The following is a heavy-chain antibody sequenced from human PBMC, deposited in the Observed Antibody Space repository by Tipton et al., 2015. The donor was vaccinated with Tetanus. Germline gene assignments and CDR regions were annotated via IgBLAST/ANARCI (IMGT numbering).Heavy chain of an antibody. J-gene: IGHJ4*02. Sequence: SLRLSCAASGFPFTTYGMTWVRLAPGKGLEWVAAITGSGVGTYYSDSVKGRFTVSRDNSRNTLYLQLNSLRVEDTAVYYCATARNKVSITRLQYWDPATLITVSS. CDR3: ATARNKVSITRLQY. CDR2: ITGSGVGT. V-gene: IGHV3-23*01. CDR1: GFPFTTYG. D-gene: IGHD3-10*01.